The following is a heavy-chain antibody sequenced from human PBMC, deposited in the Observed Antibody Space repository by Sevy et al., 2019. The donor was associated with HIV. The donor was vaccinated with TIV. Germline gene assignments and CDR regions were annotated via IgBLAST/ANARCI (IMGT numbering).Heavy chain of an antibody. CDR2: INPDSGDT. J-gene: IGHJ4*02. CDR1: GYTFIAHY. D-gene: IGHD3-10*01. CDR3: ARVQRGGVPDY. V-gene: IGHV1-2*02. Sequence: ASVKVSCTSSGYTFIAHYLHWVRQAPGQGLEWMGWINPDSGDTKYTEKFQGRVTMTRDTSIRTVYMELITLRSDDTAVYFCARVQRGGVPDYWGQGTLVTVSS.